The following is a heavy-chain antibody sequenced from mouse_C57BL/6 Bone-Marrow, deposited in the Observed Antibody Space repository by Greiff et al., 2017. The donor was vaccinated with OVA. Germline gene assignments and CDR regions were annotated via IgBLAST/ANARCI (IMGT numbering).Heavy chain of an antibody. V-gene: IGHV14-2*01. J-gene: IGHJ3*01. CDR2: IAPEDGET. CDR1: GFNITDYY. Sequence: EVQLQQSGAELVKPGASVKLSCTASGFNITDYYMHWVKQRTEQGLEWIGRIAPEDGETKYAPKFQGKATITADTSSNTAYLQLSSLTSEDTAVYYCAFPEKAWFAYWGQGTLVTVSA. CDR3: AFPEKAWFAY.